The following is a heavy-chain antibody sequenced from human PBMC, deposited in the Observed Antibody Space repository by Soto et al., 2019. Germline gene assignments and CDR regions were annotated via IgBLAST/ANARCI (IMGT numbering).Heavy chain of an antibody. CDR1: GYTFTSSR. D-gene: IGHD2-15*01. CDR3: ARTPPLEPVHFDY. Sequence: ASVKVSCKASGYTFTSSRISWVRHAPGQGLEWMGWISVYNGNTNYAQKLQGRVTMTTDTSTSTAYMELRSLRSDDTAVYYCARTPPLEPVHFDYWGQGTLVTVSS. J-gene: IGHJ4*02. CDR2: ISVYNGNT. V-gene: IGHV1-18*01.